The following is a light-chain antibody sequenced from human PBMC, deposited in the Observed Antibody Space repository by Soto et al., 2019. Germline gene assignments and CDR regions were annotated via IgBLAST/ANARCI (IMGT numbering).Light chain of an antibody. J-gene: IGLJ1*01. CDR3: SSYAGSNNFGYV. Sequence: QSALTQPPSASGSPGQSVAISCTGTSSDVGGYNYVSWYQQHPGKAPKLMIYEVNKRPSGVPDRFSGSKSGNMASLTVSGLQAEDEADYYCSSYAGSNNFGYVFGTGTKVTVL. CDR1: SSDVGGYNY. CDR2: EVN. V-gene: IGLV2-8*01.